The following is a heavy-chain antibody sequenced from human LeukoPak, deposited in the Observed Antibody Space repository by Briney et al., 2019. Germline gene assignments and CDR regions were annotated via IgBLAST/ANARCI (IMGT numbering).Heavy chain of an antibody. Sequence: PGRSLRLSCAASGFTFSSYGMHWVRQAPGKGLEWVAVISYDGSNKYYADSVKGRFTISRDNSKNTLYLQMNSLRAEDTAVYYCAEGDGYNSYFDYWGQGTLVTVSS. CDR1: GFTFSSYG. D-gene: IGHD5-24*01. V-gene: IGHV3-30*18. CDR3: AEGDGYNSYFDY. J-gene: IGHJ4*02. CDR2: ISYDGSNK.